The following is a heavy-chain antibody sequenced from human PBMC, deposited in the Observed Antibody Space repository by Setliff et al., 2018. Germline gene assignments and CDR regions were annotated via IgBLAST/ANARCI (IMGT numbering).Heavy chain of an antibody. CDR3: TTDLGHLFDWMSLFDY. CDR1: GFTFDDYA. CDR2: ISWNSDAT. J-gene: IGHJ4*02. D-gene: IGHD3-9*01. Sequence: GGSLRLSCAASGFTFDDYAMHWVRQTPGKGLEWVSSISWNSDATAYADSMRGRFTISRDDSKNTLYLQMNSLKTEDTAVYYCTTDLGHLFDWMSLFDYWGQGTLVTVSS. V-gene: IGHV3-9*01.